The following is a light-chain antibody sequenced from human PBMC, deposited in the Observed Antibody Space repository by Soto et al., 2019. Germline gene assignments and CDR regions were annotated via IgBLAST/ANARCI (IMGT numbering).Light chain of an antibody. V-gene: IGKV3-20*01. CDR3: QQYGSSPRT. J-gene: IGKJ1*01. Sequence: EIVLTQSPGTLSLSPGERATLSCRASQSVSSGYLAWYQQKPGQAPRLLIYGASNRATGIPDRFSGSGSGTDFTLTITRLEPEDFPVYYCQQYGSSPRTFGQGTKVEVK. CDR1: QSVSSGY. CDR2: GAS.